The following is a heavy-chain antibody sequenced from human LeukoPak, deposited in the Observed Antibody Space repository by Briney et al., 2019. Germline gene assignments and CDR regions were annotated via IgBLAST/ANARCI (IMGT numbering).Heavy chain of an antibody. J-gene: IGHJ6*03. V-gene: IGHV4-59*11. CDR1: DDSFSSHY. D-gene: IGHD3-22*01. Sequence: SETLSLTCAVSDDSFSSHYWTWIRQPPGKGLEWIGYISYIGSTNYNPSLKSRVTISVDTSKNQFSLKLSSVTAADTAVYYCARTGYDSSGYYYVRYYYYYMDVWGKGTTVTVSS. CDR2: ISYIGST. CDR3: ARTGYDSSGYYYVRYYYYYMDV.